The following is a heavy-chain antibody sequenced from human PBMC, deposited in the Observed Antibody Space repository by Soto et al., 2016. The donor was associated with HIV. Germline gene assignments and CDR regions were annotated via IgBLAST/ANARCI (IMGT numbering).Heavy chain of an antibody. CDR3: ARDFFRNYYYYMDV. V-gene: IGHV3-53*02. CDR1: GFTVSSNY. Sequence: EVQLVETGGGLIQPGGSLRLSCAASGFTVSSNYMSWVRQAPGKGLEWVSVIYSGGSTYYADSVKGRFTISRDNSKNTLYLQMNSLRAEDTAVYYCARDFFRNYYYYMDVWGKRANGQPSP. J-gene: IGHJ6*03. CDR2: IYSGGST.